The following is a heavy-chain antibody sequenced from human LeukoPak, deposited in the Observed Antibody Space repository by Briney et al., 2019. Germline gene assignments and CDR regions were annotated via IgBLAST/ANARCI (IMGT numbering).Heavy chain of an antibody. CDR1: GGSISSGGYY. J-gene: IGHJ5*02. CDR2: IYYSGST. CDR3: ARETWDTAMVTNWFDP. Sequence: PSETLSLTCTVSGGSISSGGYYWSWIRQHPGKGLEWIGYIYYSGSTYYNPSLKSRVTISVDTSKNRFSLKLSSVTAADTAVYYCARETWDTAMVTNWFDPWGQGTLVTVSS. V-gene: IGHV4-31*03. D-gene: IGHD5-18*01.